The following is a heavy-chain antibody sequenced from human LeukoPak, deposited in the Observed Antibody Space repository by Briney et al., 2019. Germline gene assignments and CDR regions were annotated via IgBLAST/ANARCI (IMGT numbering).Heavy chain of an antibody. J-gene: IGHJ4*02. D-gene: IGHD3-10*01. V-gene: IGHV3-33*01. Sequence: HPGGSLRLSCAASGFTFSSYGMHWVRQAPGKGLEWVAIIWPDGSNKYYADAVKGRFTISRDNSKNTLYLQMNSHTAEDTAVYYCARHRGQLPQHRFDYWGQGTLVTVSS. CDR3: ARHRGQLPQHRFDY. CDR1: GFTFSSYG. CDR2: IWPDGSNK.